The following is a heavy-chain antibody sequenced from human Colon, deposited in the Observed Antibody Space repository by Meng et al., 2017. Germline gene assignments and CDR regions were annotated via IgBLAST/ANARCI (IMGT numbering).Heavy chain of an antibody. CDR1: GFVFSDYE. Sequence: GESLKISCAASGFVFSDYEFNWVRQAPGKGLEWISYITSRGDIALYADSVKGRFTISRDSAKNSLYLQMNSLRAEDTAVYFCATDLYGVKDFDDWGQGTRVTCCS. D-gene: IGHD3-3*01. V-gene: IGHV3-48*03. CDR3: ATDLYGVKDFDD. CDR2: ITSRGDIA. J-gene: IGHJ4*02.